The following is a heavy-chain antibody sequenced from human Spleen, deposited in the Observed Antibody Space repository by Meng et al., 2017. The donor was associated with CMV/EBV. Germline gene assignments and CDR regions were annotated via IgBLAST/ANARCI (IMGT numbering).Heavy chain of an antibody. V-gene: IGHV7-4-1*02. D-gene: IGHD1-20*01. J-gene: IGHJ4*02. CDR1: SYTFTRYG. CDR2: INITTGSP. Sequence: LVHSVSYLNNPAASVDTSCQALSYTFTRYGMYWVRQARDHVIEWMGWINITTGSPTSAQDFTRQYVFSLDTSVSTAYLQISSLTAEDTAVYFCARDPDRPVCDNCSSWGQGTLVTVSS. CDR3: ARDPDRPVCDNCSS.